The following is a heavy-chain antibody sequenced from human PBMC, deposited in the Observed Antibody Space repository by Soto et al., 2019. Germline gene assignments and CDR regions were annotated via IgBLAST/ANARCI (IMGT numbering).Heavy chain of an antibody. CDR1: GFTVSSNY. V-gene: IGHV3-66*01. Sequence: GGSLRLSCAASGFTVSSNYMSWVRQAPGKGLEWVSVIYSGGSTYYADSVKGRFTISRDNSKNMLYLQMNSLRAEYMAVYYFARDPEYSSSRGAFDIWGQGTMVTVSS. CDR2: IYSGGST. CDR3: ARDPEYSSSRGAFDI. D-gene: IGHD6-13*01. J-gene: IGHJ3*02.